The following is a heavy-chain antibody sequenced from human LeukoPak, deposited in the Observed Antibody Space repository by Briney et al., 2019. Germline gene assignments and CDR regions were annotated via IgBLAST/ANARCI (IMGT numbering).Heavy chain of an antibody. D-gene: IGHD3-22*01. CDR1: GFTFSSYA. V-gene: IGHV3-30*04. CDR3: ARVPTTMIVVVITWFDY. J-gene: IGHJ4*02. CDR2: ISYDGSNK. Sequence: PGGSLRLSCAASGFTFSSYAMHWVRQAPGKGLEWVAVISYDGSNKYYADSVKGRFTISRDNSKNTLYLQMNSLRAEDTAVYYCARVPTTMIVVVITWFDYWGQGTLVTASS.